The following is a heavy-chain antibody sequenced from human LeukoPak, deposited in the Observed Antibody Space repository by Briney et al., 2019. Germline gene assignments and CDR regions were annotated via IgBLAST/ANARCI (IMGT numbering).Heavy chain of an antibody. Sequence: GGSLRLSCAASGFAFSSYSMNWVRQAPGKGLEWVSSISASISYIYYADSVKGRFTISRDNAKNSLYLQMNSLRAEDTAVYYCARAIFSSGWYLVDYWGQGTLVTVSS. CDR3: ARAIFSSGWYLVDY. CDR2: ISASISYI. CDR1: GFAFSSYS. J-gene: IGHJ4*02. V-gene: IGHV3-21*01. D-gene: IGHD6-19*01.